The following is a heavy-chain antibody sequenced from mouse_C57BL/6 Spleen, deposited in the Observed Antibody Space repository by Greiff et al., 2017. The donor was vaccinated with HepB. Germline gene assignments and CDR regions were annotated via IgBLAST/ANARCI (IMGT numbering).Heavy chain of an antibody. Sequence: VQLQQSGAELVKPGASVKLSCKASGYTFTEYTIHWVKQRSGQGLEWIGWFYPGSGSIKYNEKFKDKATLTADKSSSTVYMELSRLTSEDSAVYFCARDENYGSSYGYYAMDYWGQGTSVTVSS. V-gene: IGHV1-62-2*01. CDR2: FYPGSGSI. D-gene: IGHD1-1*01. CDR1: GYTFTEYT. CDR3: ARDENYGSSYGYYAMDY. J-gene: IGHJ4*01.